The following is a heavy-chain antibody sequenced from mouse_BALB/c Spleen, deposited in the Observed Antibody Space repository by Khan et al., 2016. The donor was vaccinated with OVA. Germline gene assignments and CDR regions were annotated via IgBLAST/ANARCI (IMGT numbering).Heavy chain of an antibody. CDR2: ISTYSGNT. CDR3: TGRAYDGYYDY. CDR1: GYTFTDYA. V-gene: IGHV1S137*01. J-gene: IGHJ2*01. D-gene: IGHD2-3*01. Sequence: QVQLKESGPELVRPGVSVKISCKASGYTFTDYAMHWVKQSPAKSLEWIGLISTYSGNTNYKQKFKGKATMTVDKSSSTAYMQLASLTSEDSAIYYCTGRAYDGYYDYWGQGTTLTVSS.